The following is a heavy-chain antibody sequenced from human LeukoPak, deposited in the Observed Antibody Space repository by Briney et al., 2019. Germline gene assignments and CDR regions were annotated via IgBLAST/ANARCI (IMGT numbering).Heavy chain of an antibody. V-gene: IGHV4-38-2*02. Sequence: SETLSLTCTVSGYSISSGYYWGWIRQPPGKGLEWLASIYHSGTIYYNPSLKSRVTISVDTSKNQFSLKLTPVTAADTAVYYCARGLGRQQLVSPFDYWGQGTLVTVSS. J-gene: IGHJ4*02. CDR2: IYHSGTI. D-gene: IGHD6-13*01. CDR1: GYSISSGYY. CDR3: ARGLGRQQLVSPFDY.